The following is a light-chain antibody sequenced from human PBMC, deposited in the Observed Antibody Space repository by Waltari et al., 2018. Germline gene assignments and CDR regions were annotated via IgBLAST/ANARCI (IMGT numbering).Light chain of an antibody. Sequence: DIVMTQSPASLAVALGGRVTITCKYRQSVFYTPNNKNYLAWYQQKPGQPPQLLIYWASTRESGVPDRFSGSGSGTDFTLTINSLQAEDVAVYYCQQYARIPRTFGLGTKVEIK. V-gene: IGKV4-1*01. J-gene: IGKJ1*01. CDR1: QSVFYTPNNKNY. CDR3: QQYARIPRT. CDR2: WAS.